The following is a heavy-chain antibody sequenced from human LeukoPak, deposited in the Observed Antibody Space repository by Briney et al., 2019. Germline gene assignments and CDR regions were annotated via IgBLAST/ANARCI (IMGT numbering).Heavy chain of an antibody. Sequence: PGGSLRLSCAASGFTLRSSAMSWVRQAPGKGLEWVSAISGAGGTISYAASVRGRFTISRDNAKNTLFLQMSSLRAGDTALYYCAKELYGNPSGYWGQGTRVTVSS. V-gene: IGHV3-23*01. CDR2: ISGAGGTI. CDR1: GFTLRSSA. D-gene: IGHD2-8*01. CDR3: AKELYGNPSGY. J-gene: IGHJ4*02.